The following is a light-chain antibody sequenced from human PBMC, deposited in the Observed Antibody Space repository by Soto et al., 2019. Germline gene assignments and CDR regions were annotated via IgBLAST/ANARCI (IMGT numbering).Light chain of an antibody. CDR2: GAF. V-gene: IGKV3-20*01. Sequence: EIVLTQSPGTLSLSPGERATLSCRASQSVSSSYLAWYQQKPGQAPRLLIYGAFRRATGIPDRFSGSGSGTDFTLTISRLEPEDFVVYYCQKYASSPLYAFGQGTKLEIK. CDR1: QSVSSSY. J-gene: IGKJ2*01. CDR3: QKYASSPLYA.